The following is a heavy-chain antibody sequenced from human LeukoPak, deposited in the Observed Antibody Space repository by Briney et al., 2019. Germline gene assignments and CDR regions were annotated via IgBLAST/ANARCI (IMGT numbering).Heavy chain of an antibody. CDR3: ATESGTYSGTCFDY. D-gene: IGHD1-26*01. CDR1: GFTFSSYN. J-gene: IGHJ4*02. Sequence: GGSLRLSCAASGFTFSSYNMNWVRQAPGKGLEWVSYISSSNTIYYADSVKGRSTISRDNAKNSLYLQMNNLRAEDTAVYYCATESGTYSGTCFDYWARETWSPSPQ. CDR2: ISSSNTI. V-gene: IGHV3-48*01.